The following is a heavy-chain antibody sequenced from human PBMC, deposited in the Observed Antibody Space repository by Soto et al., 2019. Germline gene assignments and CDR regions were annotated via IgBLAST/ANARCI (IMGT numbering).Heavy chain of an antibody. CDR2: ISVSGRRR. CDR1: GFTFSTYA. Sequence: EVQVLESGGGLVQPGGSLRLSCAASGFTFSTYAMSWVRQTPGKGLEWVSGISVSGRRRSYAGSVKGRFTISRDTSRNTLYLQMNSLRAEDTALYYCATDLPGGEDDHYGMDVWGQGTTVTVSS. V-gene: IGHV3-23*01. CDR3: ATDLPGGEDDHYGMDV. J-gene: IGHJ6*02. D-gene: IGHD2-21*01.